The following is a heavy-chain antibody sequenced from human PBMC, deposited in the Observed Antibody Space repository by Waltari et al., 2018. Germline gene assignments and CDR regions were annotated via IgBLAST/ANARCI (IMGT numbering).Heavy chain of an antibody. Sequence: QMQLQESGPGLVKPSETLSLTCTVSGGSISSSSYYWGWIRQPPGKGLEWIGSIYYSGSTYYNPSLKSRVTISVDTSKNQFSLKLSSVTAADTAVYYCARAPYSSSWYSYYYGMDVWGQGTTVTVSS. CDR1: GGSISSSSYY. J-gene: IGHJ6*02. V-gene: IGHV4-39*07. D-gene: IGHD6-13*01. CDR2: IYYSGST. CDR3: ARAPYSSSWYSYYYGMDV.